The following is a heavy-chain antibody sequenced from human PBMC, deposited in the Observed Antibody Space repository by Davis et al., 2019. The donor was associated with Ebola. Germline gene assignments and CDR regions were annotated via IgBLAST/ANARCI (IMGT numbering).Heavy chain of an antibody. CDR2: IIPILGIA. V-gene: IGHV1-69*04. CDR1: GGTFSSYA. J-gene: IGHJ5*02. Sequence: SVKVSCKASGGTFSSYAISWVRQAPGQGLEWMGRIIPILGIANYAQKFQGRVTITADESTSTAYMELSSLRSEDTAVYYCARDLLMVQGVKNWFDPWGQGTLVIVSS. D-gene: IGHD3-10*01. CDR3: ARDLLMVQGVKNWFDP.